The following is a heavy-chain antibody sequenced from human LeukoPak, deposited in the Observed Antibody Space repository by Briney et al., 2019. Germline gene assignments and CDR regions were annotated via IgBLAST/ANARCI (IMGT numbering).Heavy chain of an antibody. CDR3: ARKRPNYFDY. Sequence: GGSLRLSCVVSGFTFSDSYMSWIRQAPGKGLEWVSYITSSTNYTNYADSVKGRFSISRDNAKNSLYLQMNSLRAEDTALYYCARKRPNYFDYWGQGTLVTVSS. CDR2: ITSSTNYT. V-gene: IGHV3-11*06. J-gene: IGHJ4*02. CDR1: GFTFSDSY.